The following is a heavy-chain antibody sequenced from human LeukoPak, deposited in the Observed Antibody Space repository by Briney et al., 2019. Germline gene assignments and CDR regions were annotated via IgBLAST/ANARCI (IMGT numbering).Heavy chain of an antibody. CDR1: GYTFTGYY. CDR3: ARDLFYYGSGPPDY. V-gene: IGHV1-2*02. Sequence: ASVKVSCKASGYTFTGYYMHWVRQAPGQELEWMGWINPNSGGTNYAQKFQGRVTMTRDTSISTAYMELSRLRSDDTAVYYCARDLFYYGSGPPDYWGQGTLVTVSS. J-gene: IGHJ4*02. CDR2: INPNSGGT. D-gene: IGHD3-10*01.